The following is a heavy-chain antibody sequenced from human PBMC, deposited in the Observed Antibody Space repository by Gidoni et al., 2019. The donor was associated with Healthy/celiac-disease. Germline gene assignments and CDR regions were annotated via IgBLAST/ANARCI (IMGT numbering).Heavy chain of an antibody. CDR1: GGSFSGYY. CDR2: INHSGST. Sequence: QVQLQQWGAGLFKPSETLSLTCAVYGGSFSGYYWSWIRQPPGKGLEWIGEINHSGSTNYNPSLKSRVTISVDTSKNQFSLKLSSVTAADTAVYYCARVRYSGSYYYYYGMDVWGQGTTVTVSS. J-gene: IGHJ6*02. D-gene: IGHD1-26*01. CDR3: ARVRYSGSYYYYYGMDV. V-gene: IGHV4-34*01.